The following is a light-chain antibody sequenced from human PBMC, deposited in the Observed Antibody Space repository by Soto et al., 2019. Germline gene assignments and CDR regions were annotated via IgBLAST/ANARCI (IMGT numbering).Light chain of an antibody. CDR3: QRYNSALWT. CDR2: AAS. J-gene: IGKJ1*01. CDR1: QGISTY. Sequence: DIQMTQSPSSLSASVGDRVTITCRASQGISTYLAWYQQKPGRVPKLLIYAASTLQSGVPSRFSGSGSGTDFTLTISSLQPEDVATYYRQRYNSALWTFGQGTKVEIK. V-gene: IGKV1-27*01.